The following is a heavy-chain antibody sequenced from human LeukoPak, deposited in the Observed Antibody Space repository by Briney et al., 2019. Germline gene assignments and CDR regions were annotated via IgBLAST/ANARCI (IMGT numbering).Heavy chain of an antibody. Sequence: ASEKVSCKASGYSFASYDINWVRQATGQGREWMGWMNPNSGNTGYAQKFQGRVTMTRNTSINPAYMELTSLPSEDTAVYYCARVTRYSYGMDVWGQGTTVTVSS. V-gene: IGHV1-8*01. J-gene: IGHJ6*02. CDR3: ARVTRYSYGMDV. D-gene: IGHD2-21*01. CDR2: MNPNSGNT. CDR1: GYSFASYD.